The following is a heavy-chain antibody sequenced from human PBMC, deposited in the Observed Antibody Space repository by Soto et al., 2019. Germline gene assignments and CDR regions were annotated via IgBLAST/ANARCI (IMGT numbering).Heavy chain of an antibody. D-gene: IGHD3-16*01. V-gene: IGHV3-23*01. CDR3: AKFQGDTCNKWYFDY. CDR2: ITGGVGVT. Sequence: EVQLLESGGGLVQPGGSLRLSCATSGFTFSSYAMPWFRQAPGKGLQWVSVITGGVGVTYYADSLTGRFTISRENSNHTLYMKMNSLRAEETAVYNCAKFQGDTCNKWYFDYWGQGTLVTVSS. CDR1: GFTFSSYA. J-gene: IGHJ4*02.